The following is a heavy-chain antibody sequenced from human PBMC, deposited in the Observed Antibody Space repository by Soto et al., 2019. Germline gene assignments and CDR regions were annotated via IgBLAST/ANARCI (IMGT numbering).Heavy chain of an antibody. D-gene: IGHD3-10*01. V-gene: IGHV5-10-1*01. J-gene: IGHJ5*02. Sequence: PGESLKISCKGSGYSFTSYWISWVRQMPGKGLEWMGRIDPSDSYTNYSPSFQGHVTISADKSIGTAYLQCCSLKASDTSMYSCARHPRRSGSNYNVLDPWGQGTLVTVSS. CDR2: IDPSDSYT. CDR3: ARHPRRSGSNYNVLDP. CDR1: GYSFTSYW.